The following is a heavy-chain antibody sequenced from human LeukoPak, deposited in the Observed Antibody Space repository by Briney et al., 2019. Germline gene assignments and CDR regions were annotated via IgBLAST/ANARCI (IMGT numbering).Heavy chain of an antibody. V-gene: IGHV3-48*01. Sequence: GGSLRLSCAASGFTFSHYSMNWVRQAPGKGLEWVSYIGSSSSTIYYADSVKGRFTISRDNARNSLYLQMNSLRAEDTAVYYCARDGSGWVIDYWGQGTLVTVSS. CDR2: IGSSSSTI. D-gene: IGHD6-19*01. CDR3: ARDGSGWVIDY. J-gene: IGHJ4*02. CDR1: GFTFSHYS.